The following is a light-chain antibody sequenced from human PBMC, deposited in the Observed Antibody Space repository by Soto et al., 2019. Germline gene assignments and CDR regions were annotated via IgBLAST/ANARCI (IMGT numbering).Light chain of an antibody. J-gene: IGKJ4*01. CDR2: GAS. CDR3: QLYTTTPPIT. CDR1: QSVSSSF. Sequence: EIVLTQSPGTLSLSPGERATLSCRASQSVSSSFLAWYQQKPSQAPRLLIYGASNRASGIPDRFSGSGSGTDFTLTISRLEPVDFAVYYCQLYTTTPPITFGGGTKVEIK. V-gene: IGKV3-20*01.